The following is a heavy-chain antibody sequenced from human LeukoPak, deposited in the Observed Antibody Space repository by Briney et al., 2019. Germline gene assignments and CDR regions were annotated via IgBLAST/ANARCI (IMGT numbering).Heavy chain of an antibody. D-gene: IGHD2-21*02. CDR1: GYTFTSYG. J-gene: IGHJ4*02. Sequence: ASVKVSCKASGYTFTSYGISWVRQAPGQGLEWMGWISAYNGNTNYAQKLQGRATMTTDTSTSTAYMELRSLRSDDTAVYYCARDYRAYCGGDCYPPRSYWGQGTLVTVSS. CDR2: ISAYNGNT. CDR3: ARDYRAYCGGDCYPPRSY. V-gene: IGHV1-18*01.